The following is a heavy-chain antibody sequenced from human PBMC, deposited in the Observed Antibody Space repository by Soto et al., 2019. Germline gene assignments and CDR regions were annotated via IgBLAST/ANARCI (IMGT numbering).Heavy chain of an antibody. V-gene: IGHV1-18*01. Sequence: QVQLVQSAAEVKKPGASVKVSCKASGYTFSNYGISWVRQAPGQGLEWTAWISGYNGDTKNAQSLQGRVTVTTDTSTSTSYMELRSLRSDDTAIYYCARSLGSGTGFDYWGRGTLVTVSS. J-gene: IGHJ4*02. CDR1: GYTFSNYG. D-gene: IGHD3-10*01. CDR2: ISGYNGDT. CDR3: ARSLGSGTGFDY.